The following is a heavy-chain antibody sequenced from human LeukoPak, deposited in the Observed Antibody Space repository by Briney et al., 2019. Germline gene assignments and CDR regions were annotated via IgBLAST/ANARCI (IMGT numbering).Heavy chain of an antibody. D-gene: IGHD5-24*01. J-gene: IGHJ3*01. CDR3: AKDIQLST. V-gene: IGHV3-23*01. Sequence: GGSLLLSCPASDFNFRDAAMTWARPAQGKGLEWVSLIGSVGDSTYYADSVKGRFTISRDNSENTLSLQMNSLRVEDTAIYYCAKDIQLSTWGLGTMVTVSS. CDR1: DFNFRDAA. CDR2: IGSVGDST.